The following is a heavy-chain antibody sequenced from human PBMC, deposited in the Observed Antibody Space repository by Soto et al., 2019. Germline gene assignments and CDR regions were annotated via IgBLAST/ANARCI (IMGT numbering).Heavy chain of an antibody. Sequence: PGGSLRLSCAASGFTFSSYAMSWVRQAPGKGLEWVSAISGSGGSTYYADSVKGRFTISRDNSKNTLYLQMNSLRAEDTAVYYCAKEGRITMIVVVITTYYFDYGGQGTLVTVSS. CDR2: ISGSGGST. CDR1: GFTFSSYA. J-gene: IGHJ4*02. V-gene: IGHV3-23*01. D-gene: IGHD3-22*01. CDR3: AKEGRITMIVVVITTYYFDY.